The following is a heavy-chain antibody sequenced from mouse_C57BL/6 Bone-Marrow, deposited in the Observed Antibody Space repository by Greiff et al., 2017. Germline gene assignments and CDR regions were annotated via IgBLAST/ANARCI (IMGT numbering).Heavy chain of an antibody. CDR3: ARSPDPHYYGSSYEGYYAMDY. D-gene: IGHD1-1*01. Sequence: QVQLQQPGAELVMPGASVKLSCKASGYTFTSYWMHWVKQRPGQGLEWIGEIDPSDSYTNYNQKFKGKSTLTVDKSSSTAYMQLSSLTSEDSAVYYCARSPDPHYYGSSYEGYYAMDYWGQGTSVTVSS. CDR2: IDPSDSYT. CDR1: GYTFTSYW. J-gene: IGHJ4*01. V-gene: IGHV1-69*01.